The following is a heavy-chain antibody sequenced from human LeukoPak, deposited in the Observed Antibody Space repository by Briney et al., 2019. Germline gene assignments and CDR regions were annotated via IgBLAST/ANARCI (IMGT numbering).Heavy chain of an antibody. CDR3: TSDYGLYYYYMAL. J-gene: IGHJ6*03. CDR1: GFTFSSYA. CDR2: ISGSGEGT. Sequence: GGSLRLSCAASGFTFSSYAMSWVRQAPGMGLEWVSAISGSGEGTYYPDSVKGRFTISRDNSKDMLYLQMNDLRAEDTAVYYCTSDYGLYYYYMALWGKGTTVTVSS. D-gene: IGHD4/OR15-4a*01. V-gene: IGHV3-23*01.